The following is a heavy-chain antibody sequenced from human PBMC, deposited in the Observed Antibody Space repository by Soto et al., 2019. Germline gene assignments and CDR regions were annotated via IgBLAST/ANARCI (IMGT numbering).Heavy chain of an antibody. CDR3: ARDHCTNGVCYWVGY. CDR1: GGTFSSYA. D-gene: IGHD2-8*01. Sequence: QVQLVQAGAEVKKPGSSVKVSCKASGGTFSSYAISWVRQAPGQGLEWLGGIIPIFGTANYAQKFQGRVTITADESKSTAYKELSSLRSEDTAVYYCARDHCTNGVCYWVGYWGQGTLVSVSS. J-gene: IGHJ4*02. CDR2: IIPIFGTA. V-gene: IGHV1-69*01.